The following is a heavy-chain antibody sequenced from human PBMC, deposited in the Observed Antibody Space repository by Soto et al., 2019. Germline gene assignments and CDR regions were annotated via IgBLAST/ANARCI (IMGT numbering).Heavy chain of an antibody. CDR3: AAGGSGSLAFDI. CDR2: IKTDGTYA. D-gene: IGHD2-15*01. J-gene: IGHJ3*02. CDR1: GFTFSTYW. V-gene: IGHV3-74*01. Sequence: GESLKISCAASGFTFSTYWMHWVRQAPGKGLLWVSRIKTDGTYATYADSVKGRFTISRDNAKNTLYLQMNSLRVEDAAVYYCAAGGSGSLAFDIWGPGTLVTVSS.